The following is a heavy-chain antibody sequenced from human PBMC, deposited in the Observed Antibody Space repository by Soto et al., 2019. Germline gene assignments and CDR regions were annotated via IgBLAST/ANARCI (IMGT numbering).Heavy chain of an antibody. CDR3: ARGVITFGGVIVHGGMDV. Sequence: ASVKVSCKASGYTFTSYYMHWVRQAPGQGLEWMGIINPSGGSTSYAQKLQGRVTMTRDTSTSTVYMELSSLRSEDTAVYYCARGVITFGGVIVHGGMDVWGQGTTVTVSS. CDR2: INPSGGST. CDR1: GYTFTSYY. D-gene: IGHD3-16*02. J-gene: IGHJ6*02. V-gene: IGHV1-46*01.